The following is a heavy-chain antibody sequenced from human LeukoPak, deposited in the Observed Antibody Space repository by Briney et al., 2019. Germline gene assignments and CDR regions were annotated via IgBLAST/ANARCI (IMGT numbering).Heavy chain of an antibody. J-gene: IGHJ5*02. CDR3: ARDSSGSSFDP. CDR1: GFTFSGYW. Sequence: GGSLRLSCAASGFTFSGYWMHWVRQAPGKGLVWVSRINEDGSSTSYAGSVKGRFTISRDNAKNTLYLQMNSLRAEDTAVYYCARDSSGSSFDPWGQGTLVTVSS. D-gene: IGHD6-19*01. V-gene: IGHV3-74*01. CDR2: INEDGSST.